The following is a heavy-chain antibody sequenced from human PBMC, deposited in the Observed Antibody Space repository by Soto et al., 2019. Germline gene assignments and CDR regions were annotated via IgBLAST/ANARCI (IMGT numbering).Heavy chain of an antibody. CDR3: AREVAGTTFYNHIDY. Sequence: SETLSLTCTVSGGSISSGGYYWSWIGQHPGKGLEWIGYIYYSGSTYYNPSLKSRVTISVDTSKNQFSLKLSSVTAADTAVYYCAREVAGTTFYNHIDYWGQGTLVTVSS. D-gene: IGHD1-7*01. V-gene: IGHV4-31*03. CDR1: GGSISSGGYY. CDR2: IYYSGST. J-gene: IGHJ4*02.